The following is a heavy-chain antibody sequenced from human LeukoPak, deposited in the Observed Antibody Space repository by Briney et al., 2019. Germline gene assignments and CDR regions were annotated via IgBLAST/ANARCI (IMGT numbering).Heavy chain of an antibody. Sequence: PGGSLRLSCAASGFTFSSYAMHWVRQAPGKGLEWVAVISYDGSNKYYADSVKGRFTISRDNSKNTLYLQMNSLRAEDTAVYYCARSRYSYDYLDFWGRGTLVTVSS. J-gene: IGHJ4*02. CDR3: ARSRYSYDYLDF. CDR1: GFTFSSYA. CDR2: ISYDGSNK. V-gene: IGHV3-30-3*01. D-gene: IGHD5-18*01.